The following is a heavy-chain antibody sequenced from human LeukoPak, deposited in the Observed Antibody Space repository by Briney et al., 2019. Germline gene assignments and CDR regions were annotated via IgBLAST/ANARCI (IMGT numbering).Heavy chain of an antibody. CDR1: GFTFSSYA. V-gene: IGHV3-30-3*01. Sequence: GGSLRLSCAASGFTFSSYAMHWVRQAPGKGLEWVAVISYDGSNKYYADSVKGRFTISRDNSKNTLYLQMNSLRAEDTAVYYCARDKYDILTGYYKSSYYYGMDVWGQGTTVTVSS. D-gene: IGHD3-9*01. CDR3: ARDKYDILTGYYKSSYYYGMDV. CDR2: ISYDGSNK. J-gene: IGHJ6*02.